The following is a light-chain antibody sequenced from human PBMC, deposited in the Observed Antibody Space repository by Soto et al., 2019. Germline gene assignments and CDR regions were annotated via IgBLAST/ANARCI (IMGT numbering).Light chain of an antibody. V-gene: IGKV3-20*01. CDR3: QQYGSSPT. Sequence: EIVLTQSPGTLSLSPGERATLSCRSSPSVSSSYLAWYQPKPGQAPRLLIYDVSSRATGIPDRFSGSGSGTDFTLTISRLEPEDLAVYYCQQYGSSPTCGQGTKVEIK. CDR1: PSVSSSY. CDR2: DVS. J-gene: IGKJ1*01.